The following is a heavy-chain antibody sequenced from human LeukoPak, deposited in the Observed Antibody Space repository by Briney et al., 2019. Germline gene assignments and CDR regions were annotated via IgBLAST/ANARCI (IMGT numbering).Heavy chain of an antibody. CDR1: GFTFSSYG. V-gene: IGHV3-33*01. Sequence: GRSLRLSCAASGFTFSSYGMNWVRQAPGKGLEWVAIIWYDGSDKYYADSVKGRFTLSRDNSKNTLYLQMNSLRAEDTAVYYCARVGCTGGSCLAYNYYAMDVWGQGTTVTVSS. CDR2: IWYDGSDK. D-gene: IGHD2-15*01. J-gene: IGHJ6*02. CDR3: ARVGCTGGSCLAYNYYAMDV.